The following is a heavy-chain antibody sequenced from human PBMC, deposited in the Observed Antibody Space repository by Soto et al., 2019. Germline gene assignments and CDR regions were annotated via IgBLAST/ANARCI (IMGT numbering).Heavy chain of an antibody. CDR3: ARGLRRCSTLDY. Sequence: EVQLVESGGGLVQPGGSLRLSCAASGFTFSDHYMDWVRQASGKGLEWVGRTRNKANSYTTEYAASVKGRFTISRDDSKTSLYLQMNSLKTEDTAVYYCARGLRRCSTLDYWGQGTLVTVSS. J-gene: IGHJ4*02. CDR2: TRNKANSYTT. CDR1: GFTFSDHY. D-gene: IGHD2-8*01. V-gene: IGHV3-72*01.